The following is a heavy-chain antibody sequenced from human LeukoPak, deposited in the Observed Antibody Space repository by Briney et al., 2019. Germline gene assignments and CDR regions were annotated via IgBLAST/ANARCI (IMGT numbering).Heavy chain of an antibody. CDR3: AREKLGIDYFDY. CDR2: IYTSGST. D-gene: IGHD7-27*01. V-gene: IGHV4-61*02. CDR1: GGSISSGGYY. J-gene: IGHJ4*02. Sequence: SQTLSLTCTVSGGSISSGGYYWSWIRQPPGKGLEWIGRIYTSGSTNYNPSLKSRVTMSVDTSKNQFSLKLSSVTAADTAVYYCAREKLGIDYFDYWGQGTLVTVSS.